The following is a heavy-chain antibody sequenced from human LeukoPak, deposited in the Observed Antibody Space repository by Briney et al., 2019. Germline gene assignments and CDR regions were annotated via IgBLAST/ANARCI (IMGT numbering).Heavy chain of an antibody. Sequence: SVTVSCKASGGTFSSYAISWVRQAPGQGLEWMGRIIPILGIANYAQKFQGRVTITADKSTSTAYTELSSLRSEDTAVYYCARGRDSSGWYGAFDIWGQGTMVTVSS. D-gene: IGHD6-19*01. CDR3: ARGRDSSGWYGAFDI. V-gene: IGHV1-69*04. CDR2: IIPILGIA. J-gene: IGHJ3*02. CDR1: GGTFSSYA.